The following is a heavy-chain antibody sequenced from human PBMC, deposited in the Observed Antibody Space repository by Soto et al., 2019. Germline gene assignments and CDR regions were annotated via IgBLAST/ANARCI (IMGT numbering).Heavy chain of an antibody. CDR3: AREKGYISGPKNSDY. J-gene: IGHJ4*02. CDR1: GASISSGDYF. D-gene: IGHD5-12*01. V-gene: IGHV4-30-4*01. CDR2: IYDSGSS. Sequence: SETLSLTCTVSGASISSGDYFWSWIRQSPGKGLEWIGYIYDSGSSYYNPSLKSRVTMSVDTSKNQFSLKLRSVTAADTAGYYCAREKGYISGPKNSDYQGQAPLVTVSP.